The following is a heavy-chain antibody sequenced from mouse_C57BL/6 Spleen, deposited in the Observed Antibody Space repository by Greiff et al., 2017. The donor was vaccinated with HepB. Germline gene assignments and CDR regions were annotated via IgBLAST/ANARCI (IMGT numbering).Heavy chain of an antibody. V-gene: IGHV1-69*01. CDR2: IDPSDSYT. CDR1: GYTFTSYW. Sequence: QVQLQQPGAELVMPGASVKLSCKASGYTFTSYWMHWVKQRPGQGLEWIGEIDPSDSYTNYNQKFKGKSTLTVDKSSSTAYMQLSSLTSEDSAVYDCARFYYDYDGGFAYWGQGTLVTVSA. D-gene: IGHD2-4*01. J-gene: IGHJ3*01. CDR3: ARFYYDYDGGFAY.